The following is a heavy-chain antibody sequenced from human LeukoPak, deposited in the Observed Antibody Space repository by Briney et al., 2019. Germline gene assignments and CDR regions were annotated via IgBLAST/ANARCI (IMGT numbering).Heavy chain of an antibody. CDR2: IYFTGTT. J-gene: IGHJ1*01. Sequence: SETLSLTCTVSGGSIKSYYWNWIRQSPGKGLEWLGYIYFTGTTNYNPSFKSRVTISIDTSKNQFSLKLSSVTAADTAVYYCARDRRVGATPRVYFQHWGQGTLVTVSS. CDR1: GGSIKSYY. CDR3: ARDRRVGATPRVYFQH. V-gene: IGHV4-59*01. D-gene: IGHD1-26*01.